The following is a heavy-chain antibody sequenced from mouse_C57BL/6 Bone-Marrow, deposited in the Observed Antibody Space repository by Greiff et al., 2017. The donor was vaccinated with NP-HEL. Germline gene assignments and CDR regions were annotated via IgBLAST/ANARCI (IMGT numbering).Heavy chain of an antibody. CDR1: GYTFTSYW. J-gene: IGHJ3*01. V-gene: IGHV1-50*01. D-gene: IGHD2-1*01. CDR3: ARYYYGNYGVY. CDR2: IDPSASYT. Sequence: QVQLQQPGAELVKPGASVKLSCKASGYTFTSYWMQWVKQRPGQGLEWIGEIDPSASYTNYNPKFKGKATLTVDTSSSTAYMQLSSLTSEDSAVYYCARYYYGNYGVYWGQGTLVTVSA.